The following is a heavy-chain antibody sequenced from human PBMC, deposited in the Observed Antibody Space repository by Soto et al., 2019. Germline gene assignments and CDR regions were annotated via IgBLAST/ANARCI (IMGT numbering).Heavy chain of an antibody. CDR1: GFTFSIYG. CDR2: ISYDGGNE. D-gene: IGHD1-26*01. V-gene: IGHV3-30*18. CDR3: AKDRYSGTYPTDFDY. Sequence: PGGSLRLSCAGSGFTFSIYGIHWVRHAPGKGLEWVALISYDGGNEKYTESVKDRFTISRDDSHNVAYLQMSSLRTEDTAMYYCAKDRYSGTYPTDFDYWGQGSLVTVSS. J-gene: IGHJ4*02.